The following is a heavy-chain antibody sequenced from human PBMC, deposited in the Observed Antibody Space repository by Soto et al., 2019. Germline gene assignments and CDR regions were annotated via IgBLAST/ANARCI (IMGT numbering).Heavy chain of an antibody. CDR1: GFTFSSYG. V-gene: IGHV3-33*01. J-gene: IGHJ3*02. CDR2: IWYDGSNK. D-gene: IGHD2-15*01. Sequence: GGSLRLSCAASGFTFSSYGMHWVRQAPGKGLEWVAVIWYDGSNKYYADSVKGRFTISRDNSKNTLYLQMNSLRAEDTAVYYCATGVLTRDCSGGSCSDAFDIWGQGTMVTVSS. CDR3: ATGVLTRDCSGGSCSDAFDI.